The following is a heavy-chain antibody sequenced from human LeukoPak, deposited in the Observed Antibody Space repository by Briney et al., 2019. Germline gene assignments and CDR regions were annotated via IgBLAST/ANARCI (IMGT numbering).Heavy chain of an antibody. V-gene: IGHV3-30-3*01. J-gene: IGHJ4*02. D-gene: IGHD3-10*01. Sequence: PGRSLRLSCAGSGFTFASYAVHWVRQAPGKRLEWVAFISSDGTTEHYRDSVKGRFTLSRDNSKNTVSLQMNSLGTEDTAVYYCARGCDSGSFIIDYWGQGTLVTVSS. CDR3: ARGCDSGSFIIDY. CDR2: ISSDGTTE. CDR1: GFTFASYA.